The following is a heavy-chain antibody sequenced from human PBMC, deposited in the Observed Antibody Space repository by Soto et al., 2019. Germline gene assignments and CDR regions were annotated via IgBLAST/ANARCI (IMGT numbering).Heavy chain of an antibody. Sequence: QVQVVQSGVEVRRPWSSVKVSCKASGDTFKNCVISWVRQAPGQGLEWMGGIIPLFGTTDFAQSFQGRLTITTDESTPTAYMELSRLRSEDTDTYYCAAELGFGKLSVVWGQGTTVIVSS. V-gene: IGHV1-69*01. CDR2: IIPLFGTT. J-gene: IGHJ6*02. CDR3: AAELGFGKLSVV. CDR1: GDTFKNCV. D-gene: IGHD3-10*01.